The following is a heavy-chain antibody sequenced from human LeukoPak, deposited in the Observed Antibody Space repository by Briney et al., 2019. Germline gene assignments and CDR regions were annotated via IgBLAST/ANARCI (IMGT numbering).Heavy chain of an antibody. CDR1: GFTFSGYW. D-gene: IGHD5-12*01. CDR3: ARGGGYGRFVN. CDR2: IKQDGTER. V-gene: IGHV3-7*01. J-gene: IGHJ4*02. Sequence: GGSLRLSCAASGFTFSGYWMSWVRQAPGKGLEWVATIKQDGTERYYVDSVKGRFTISRDNAKNTLYLQMTSLRDEDTAVYSWARGGGYGRFVNWGEGTLVTVSS.